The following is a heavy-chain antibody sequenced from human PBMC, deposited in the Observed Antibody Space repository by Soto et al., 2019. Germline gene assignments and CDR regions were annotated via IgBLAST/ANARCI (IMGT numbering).Heavy chain of an antibody. Sequence: QVQLVQSGAEVKKPGASVKVSCKASGYTFTGYYMHWVRQAPGQGLEWMGWINPNSGGTNYAQKFQGRVTMTMDTSISTAYMELSRLRSDDTAVYYCARDRRSSGWSRGPDYWGHGTLVTVSS. CDR2: INPNSGGT. D-gene: IGHD6-19*01. CDR3: ARDRRSSGWSRGPDY. V-gene: IGHV1-2*02. CDR1: GYTFTGYY. J-gene: IGHJ4*01.